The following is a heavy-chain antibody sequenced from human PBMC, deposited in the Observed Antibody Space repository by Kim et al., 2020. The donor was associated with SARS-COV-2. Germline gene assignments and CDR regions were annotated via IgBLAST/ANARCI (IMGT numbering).Heavy chain of an antibody. CDR3: VRDRAVTSYWFFDL. J-gene: IGHJ2*01. V-gene: IGHV3-21*01. CDR1: GFTFSNYA. D-gene: IGHD4-17*01. Sequence: GGSLRLSCAASGFTFSNYAMNWVRQAPGQGLEWVSSITGSSSYTHFADSVKGRFTISRDNTKKSVYLQMDSLRAEDTAVYYCVRDRAVTSYWFFDLWGRGTTVTVSS. CDR2: ITGSSSYT.